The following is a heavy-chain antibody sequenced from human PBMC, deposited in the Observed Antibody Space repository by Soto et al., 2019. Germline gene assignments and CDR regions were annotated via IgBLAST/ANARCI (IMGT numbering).Heavy chain of an antibody. D-gene: IGHD2-15*01. Sequence: GGSLRLSCAASGFTFSSYSMNWVRQAPGKGLEWVSSISSSSSYIYYADSVKGRFTISRDNAKNSLYLQMNSLRAEDTAVYYCARARYCSGGSCYDAFDIWGQGTMVTVSS. J-gene: IGHJ3*02. V-gene: IGHV3-21*01. CDR1: GFTFSSYS. CDR3: ARARYCSGGSCYDAFDI. CDR2: ISSSSSYI.